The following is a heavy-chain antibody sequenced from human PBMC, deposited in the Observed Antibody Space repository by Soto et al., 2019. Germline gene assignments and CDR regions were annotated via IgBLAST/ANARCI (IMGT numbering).Heavy chain of an antibody. CDR3: ERDHGGSGWYFAFDI. CDR1: GYTFTSYG. D-gene: IGHD6-19*01. J-gene: IGHJ3*02. CDR2: ISAYNGNT. V-gene: IGHV1-18*01. Sequence: ASVKVSCKASGYTFTSYGISWVRQAPGQGLEWMGWISAYNGNTNYAQKLQGRVTMTTDTSTSTAYMELRSLRSDDTAVYYCERDHGGSGWYFAFDIWGQGTMVTVSS.